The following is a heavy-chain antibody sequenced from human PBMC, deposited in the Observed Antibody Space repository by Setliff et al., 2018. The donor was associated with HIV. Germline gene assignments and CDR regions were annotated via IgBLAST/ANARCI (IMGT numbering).Heavy chain of an antibody. CDR2: VYASGET. CDR1: GGSISSYY. J-gene: IGHJ4*02. Sequence: PSETLSLTCTVSGGSISSYYWNWIRQPPGRGLEWIGYVYASGETNYNPSLKSRVTMSTDTSRNQFSLKLSSATAADTAVYYCARSRLHYYDSSGYYPSYFDYWGQGTLVTVSS. V-gene: IGHV4-4*09. CDR3: ARSRLHYYDSSGYYPSYFDY. D-gene: IGHD3-22*01.